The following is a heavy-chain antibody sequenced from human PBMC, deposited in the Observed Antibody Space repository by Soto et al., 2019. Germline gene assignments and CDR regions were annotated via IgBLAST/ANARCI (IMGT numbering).Heavy chain of an antibody. CDR3: ARVGQLGYGTYYFDY. J-gene: IGHJ4*02. CDR1: GYTFTGYY. V-gene: IGHV1-2*04. Sequence: ASVKVSCKASGYTFTGYYMHWVRQAPGQGLEWMGWINPNSGGTNYAQKFQGWVTMTRDTSISTAYMELSRLRSDDTAVYYCARVGQLGYGTYYFDYWGQGTLVTVSS. D-gene: IGHD6-6*01. CDR2: INPNSGGT.